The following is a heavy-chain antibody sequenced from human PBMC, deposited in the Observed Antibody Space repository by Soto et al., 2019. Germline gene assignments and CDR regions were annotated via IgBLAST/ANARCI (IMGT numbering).Heavy chain of an antibody. D-gene: IGHD4-4*01. J-gene: IGHJ2*01. Sequence: QVQLVESGGGVVQPGRSLRLSCAASGFTFSSYAMHWVRQAPGKGLEWVAVISSDGSNKYYADSVKGRFTISRDNSKNTLYLQMNRLRAEDTAVYYCARALWRDDYNWGYFDLWGRGTLVTVSS. CDR3: ARALWRDDYNWGYFDL. CDR2: ISSDGSNK. V-gene: IGHV3-30-3*01. CDR1: GFTFSSYA.